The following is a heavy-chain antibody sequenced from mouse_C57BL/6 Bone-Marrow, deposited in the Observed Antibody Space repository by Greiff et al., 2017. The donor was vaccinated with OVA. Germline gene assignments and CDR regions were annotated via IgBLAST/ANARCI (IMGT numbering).Heavy chain of an antibody. CDR2: INSDGGST. D-gene: IGHD2-5*01. J-gene: IGHJ1*03. CDR3: AIQVYSNYEGDWYFDV. CDR1: EYDFPSHD. V-gene: IGHV5-2*01. Sequence: EVQVVESGGGLVQPGESLKLSCESNEYDFPSHDMSWVRQTPEKRLELVAAINSDGGSTYYPDTMERRFIISRDNTKKTLYLQMSSLRSEDTALYYCAIQVYSNYEGDWYFDVWGTGTTVTVSS.